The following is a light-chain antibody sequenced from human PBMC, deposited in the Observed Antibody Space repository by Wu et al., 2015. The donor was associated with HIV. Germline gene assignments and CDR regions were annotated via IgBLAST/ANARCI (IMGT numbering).Light chain of an antibody. CDR2: AAS. Sequence: IVLTQSPATLSVPPGQRATLSCRASQTVGSKVAWYQQKSGQAPRLLIYAASTTATGIPARFSGSGFGTDFTLTISSLQSEDCAVYYCQQYSSWVVSFGGGPRWRSN. CDR3: QQYSSWVVS. J-gene: IGKJ4*01. V-gene: IGKV3-15*01. CDR1: QTVGSK.